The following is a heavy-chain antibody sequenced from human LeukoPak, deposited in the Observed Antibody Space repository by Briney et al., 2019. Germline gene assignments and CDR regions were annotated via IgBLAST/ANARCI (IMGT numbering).Heavy chain of an antibody. CDR2: INPKSGGT. Sequence: GSVKVSCKASGYTFTDYYMHWVRQAPGQGLEWMGWINPKSGGTNYAQKFQGRVTMTRDTSISTAYMELISLRSDDTAVYYCARRGDWNHHDFWGQGTLVTVSS. CDR3: ARRGDWNHHDF. J-gene: IGHJ4*02. V-gene: IGHV1-2*02. D-gene: IGHD1-1*01. CDR1: GYTFTDYY.